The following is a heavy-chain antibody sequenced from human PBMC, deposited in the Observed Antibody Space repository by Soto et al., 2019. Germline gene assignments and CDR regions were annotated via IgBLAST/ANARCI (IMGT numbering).Heavy chain of an antibody. V-gene: IGHV2-5*02. Sequence: QITLMVSGPTLLKPIQTLTLTCTFSGFSLTTSGEGEGWIRQPPGKPLAWLALIFWDGDERYSPSLQSRLTITKVTSNNQVAVTMATMDPVDTPADYCVRRRTAFDYWGQATLVTVSA. CDR2: IFWDGDE. CDR1: GFSLTTSGEG. J-gene: IGHJ4*02. CDR3: VRRRTAFDY.